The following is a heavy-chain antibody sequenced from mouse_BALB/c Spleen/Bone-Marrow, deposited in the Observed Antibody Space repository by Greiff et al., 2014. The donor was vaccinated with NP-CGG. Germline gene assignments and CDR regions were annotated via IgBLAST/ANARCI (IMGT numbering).Heavy chain of an antibody. CDR3: TRSTGFYYGMDY. CDR2: IYPGNNDT. CDR1: GYTFTIYW. J-gene: IGHJ4*01. V-gene: IGHV1-5*01. Sequence: EVQLQESGTVLARPGASVKMSCKASGYTFTIYWMHWVKQRPGQGLEWIGTIYPGNNDTNYNQKFKGKAKLTAVTSTSTAYMELSSLTNEDSAAYYRTRSTGFYYGMDYWGQGTSVTVSS.